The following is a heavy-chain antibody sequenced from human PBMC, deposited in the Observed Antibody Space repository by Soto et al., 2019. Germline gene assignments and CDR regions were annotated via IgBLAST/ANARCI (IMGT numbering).Heavy chain of an antibody. CDR2: ISSSSSYI. Sequence: EVQLVESGGGLVKPGGSLRLSCAASGFTFSSYSMNWVRQAPGKGLEWVSSISSSSSYIYYADSVKGRFTISRDNAKNSLYLQMNSLRAEDTAVYYGARDVAALYYFDYWGQGTLVTVSS. CDR3: ARDVAALYYFDY. V-gene: IGHV3-21*01. D-gene: IGHD6-6*01. CDR1: GFTFSSYS. J-gene: IGHJ4*02.